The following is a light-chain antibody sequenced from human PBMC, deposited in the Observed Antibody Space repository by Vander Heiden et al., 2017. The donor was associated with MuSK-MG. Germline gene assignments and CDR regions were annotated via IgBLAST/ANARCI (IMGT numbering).Light chain of an antibody. Sequence: QPVLTQSSSASASLGSSVKLTCTLSSGHSSYIIAWHQQQPGKAPRYLMKLEGSGSYNKGSGVPDRFSGSSSGAARYLTISNLQSEDEADYYCETWDSDTLVFGGGTKLTVL. V-gene: IGLV4-60*03. CDR1: SGHSSYI. CDR2: LEGSGSY. J-gene: IGLJ3*02. CDR3: ETWDSDTLV.